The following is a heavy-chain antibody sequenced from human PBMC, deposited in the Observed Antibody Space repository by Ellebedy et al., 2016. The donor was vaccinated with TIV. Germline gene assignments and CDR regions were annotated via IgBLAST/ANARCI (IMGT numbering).Heavy chain of an antibody. D-gene: IGHD5-18*01. CDR3: ARGEGYGYLLDY. Sequence: MPSETLSLTCSVSGYSISSGYYWGWIRQSPGKGLDWIGSLHHSGSTYYNPSLKSRVTVSVDKSKNQISLKLGSVTAADTAVYYCARGEGYGYLLDYWGQGTLVTVSS. V-gene: IGHV4-38-2*02. J-gene: IGHJ4*02. CDR2: LHHSGST. CDR1: GYSISSGYY.